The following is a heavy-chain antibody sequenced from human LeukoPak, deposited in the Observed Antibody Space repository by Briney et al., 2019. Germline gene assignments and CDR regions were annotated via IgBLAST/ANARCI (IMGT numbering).Heavy chain of an antibody. J-gene: IGHJ4*02. CDR1: GFTFSSYA. CDR2: ISYDGSNK. CDR3: AREGMATTSFDY. Sequence: GGSLRLSCAASGFTFSSYAKHWVRQAPGKGLGWVAVISYDGSNKYYADSVEGRFTISRDNSKNTLYLQMNSLRAEDTAVYYYAREGMATTSFDYWGQGTLVTVSS. V-gene: IGHV3-30*04. D-gene: IGHD5-24*01.